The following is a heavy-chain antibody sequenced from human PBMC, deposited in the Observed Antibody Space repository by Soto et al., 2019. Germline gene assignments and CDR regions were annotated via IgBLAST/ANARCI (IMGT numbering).Heavy chain of an antibody. CDR3: ARDITVAGTGFDY. CDR1: GFTVISNF. D-gene: IGHD6-19*01. Sequence: GGSLRLSCAASGFTVISNFMSWGRQAPGKGLEWVSVIYSGSSTYYADSVKGRFTISRDISKNTVYLQMNSLRDEDTAVYYCARDITVAGTGFDYWGQGTLVTVSS. CDR2: IYSGSST. V-gene: IGHV3-53*01. J-gene: IGHJ4*02.